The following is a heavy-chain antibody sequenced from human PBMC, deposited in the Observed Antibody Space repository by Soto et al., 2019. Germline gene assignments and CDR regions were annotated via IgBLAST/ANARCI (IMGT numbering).Heavy chain of an antibody. CDR2: IYYSGST. CDR1: GASISSGGFY. Sequence: QVQLQESGPGLVKPSQTLSLTCTVSGASISSGGFYWSWIRQHPGKGLEWIGYIYYSGSTYYNPSLKSRVTISVDTSKNQFSLKLSSVTAADTAVYYCARDSHYYDSSGSYSPPFDYWGQGTLVTVSS. J-gene: IGHJ4*02. CDR3: ARDSHYYDSSGSYSPPFDY. V-gene: IGHV4-31*03. D-gene: IGHD3-22*01.